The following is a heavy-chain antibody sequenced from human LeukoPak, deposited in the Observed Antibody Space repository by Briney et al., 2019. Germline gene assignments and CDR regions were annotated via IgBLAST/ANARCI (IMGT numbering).Heavy chain of an antibody. Sequence: GRSLRLSCAASGFTFDDYAMHWVRQAPGMGLEWVSGISWNSGSIGYADSVKGRFTISRDNAKNSLYLQMNSLRAEDTALYYCAKDIHPMIVVVITGGYYYGMDVWGQGTTVTVSS. D-gene: IGHD3-22*01. CDR1: GFTFDDYA. CDR2: ISWNSGSI. CDR3: AKDIHPMIVVVITGGYYYGMDV. J-gene: IGHJ6*02. V-gene: IGHV3-9*01.